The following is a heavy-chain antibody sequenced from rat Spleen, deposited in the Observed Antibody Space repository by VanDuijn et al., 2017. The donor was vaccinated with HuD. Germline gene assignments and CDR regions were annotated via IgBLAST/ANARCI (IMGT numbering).Heavy chain of an antibody. CDR3: AKEDYYRGGFFDY. CDR1: GFTFSNYG. J-gene: IGHJ2*01. Sequence: EVQLVESDGGLVQPGRSMKLSCAASGFTFSNYGMAWVRQAPTKGLEWVASISPSGGSTYYRDSVKGRFTISRDNAKSTLYLQMESLRSEDTATYYCAKEDYYRGGFFDYWGQGVMVTVSS. V-gene: IGHV5-19*01. CDR2: ISPSGGST. D-gene: IGHD1-1*01.